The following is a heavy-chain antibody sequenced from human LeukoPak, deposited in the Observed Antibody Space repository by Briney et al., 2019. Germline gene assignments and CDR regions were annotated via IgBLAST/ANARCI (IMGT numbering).Heavy chain of an antibody. CDR3: VQTTGWPGFDY. J-gene: IGHJ4*02. D-gene: IGHD1-1*01. CDR2: IYSGVPT. V-gene: IGHV4-4*09. Sequence: SETLSLTCTTSGVSINRFSWSWVRQPPGQGLEWIGNIYSGVPTYFNPSLKSRVTISVDTSKNQFSLNLTSVTAADTAMYYCVQTTGWPGFDYWGQGILVTVSS. CDR1: GVSINRFS.